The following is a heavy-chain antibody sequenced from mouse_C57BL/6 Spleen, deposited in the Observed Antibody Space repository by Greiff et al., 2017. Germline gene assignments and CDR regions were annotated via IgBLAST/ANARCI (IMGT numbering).Heavy chain of an antibody. CDR2: INPSNGGT. V-gene: IGHV1-53*01. J-gene: IGHJ1*03. CDR3: ARGRGSSFYWYFDV. Sequence: VQLQQPGTELVKPGASVKLSCKASGYTFTSYWMHWVKQRPGQGLEWIGNINPSNGGTNYNEKFKSKATLTVDKSSSTAYMQLSSLTSEDSAVYYCARGRGSSFYWYFDVWGTGTTVTVSS. CDR1: GYTFTSYW. D-gene: IGHD1-1*01.